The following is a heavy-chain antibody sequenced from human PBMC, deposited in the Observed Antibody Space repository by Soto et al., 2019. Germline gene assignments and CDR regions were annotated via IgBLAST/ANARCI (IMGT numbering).Heavy chain of an antibody. CDR3: AWTLAFYGGNCYLPNFDT. D-gene: IGHD3-10*01. Sequence: QVQLVQSGTEVQTPGYSVKLSCKTSGGTFTNYDISWVRQAPGQGLELMGGIIPLFGSPHYSPKFEGSVTITEDEVSTTAPLELSSLRFEDTAVYFCAWTLAFYGGNCYLPNFDTWGQGTLVIVSS. V-gene: IGHV1-69*01. CDR2: IIPLFGSP. CDR1: GGTFTNYD. J-gene: IGHJ4*02.